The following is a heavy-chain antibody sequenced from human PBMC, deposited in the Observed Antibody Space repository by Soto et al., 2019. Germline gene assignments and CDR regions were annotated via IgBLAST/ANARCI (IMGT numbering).Heavy chain of an antibody. CDR2: IKSKTVGETT. D-gene: IGHD2-2*01. Sequence: GGSLRLSCAASGIPFSSTYMNWVRQAPGKGLEWVGRIKSKTVGETTDYSAPVKGRFALSRDDSKNTVSLQMNSLKSEDTAIYYCTTDNCRSSTCYLNCCGQGALVTVSS. J-gene: IGHJ4*02. CDR1: GIPFSSTY. V-gene: IGHV3-15*07. CDR3: TTDNCRSSTCYLNC.